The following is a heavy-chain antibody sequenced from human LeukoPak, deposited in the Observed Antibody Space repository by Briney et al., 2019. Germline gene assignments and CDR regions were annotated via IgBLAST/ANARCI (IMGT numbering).Heavy chain of an antibody. J-gene: IGHJ6*02. CDR3: AKDTGTGGMDV. CDR2: ISWNSGSI. V-gene: IGHV3-9*01. CDR1: GFTFDDYG. D-gene: IGHD1-14*01. Sequence: PGGSLRLSCAASGFTFDDYGMSWVRQAPGKGLEWVSGISWNSGSIGYADSVEGRFTISRDNAKNSLYLQMNSLRAEDTALYYCAKDTGTGGMDVWGQGTTVTVSS.